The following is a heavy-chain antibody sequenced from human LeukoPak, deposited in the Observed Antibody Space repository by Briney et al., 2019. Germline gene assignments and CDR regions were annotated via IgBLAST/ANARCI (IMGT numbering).Heavy chain of an antibody. Sequence: SETLSLTCTVSGGSISSGGYYWSWIRQPAGKGLEWIGRMYTSGNTNYNPSLKSRVTISLDTSKNQFSLKLSSVTAADTAVYYCARDSYSSSWYYFDYWGQGTLVTVSS. CDR3: ARDSYSSSWYYFDY. D-gene: IGHD6-13*01. CDR1: GGSISSGGYY. V-gene: IGHV4-61*02. CDR2: MYTSGNT. J-gene: IGHJ4*02.